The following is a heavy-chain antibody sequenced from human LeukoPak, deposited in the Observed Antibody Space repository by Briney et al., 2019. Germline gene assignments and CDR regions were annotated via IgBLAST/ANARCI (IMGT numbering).Heavy chain of an antibody. J-gene: IGHJ4*02. CDR1: GFTFSSYG. V-gene: IGHV3-30*18. CDR2: ISYDGSNK. D-gene: IGHD6-13*01. CDR3: AKDAIYGSSFFDY. Sequence: GRSLRLSCAASGFTFSSYGMHWVRQAPGKGLEWVAVISYDGSNKYYADSVKGRFTISRDNSKNTLYLQMNSLRAEDTAVYYCAKDAIYGSSFFDYWGQGTLVTVSS.